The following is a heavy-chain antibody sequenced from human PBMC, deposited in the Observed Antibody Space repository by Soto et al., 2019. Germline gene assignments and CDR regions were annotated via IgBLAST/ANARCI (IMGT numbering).Heavy chain of an antibody. CDR1: GFSLTTSGVG. V-gene: IGHV2-5*02. CDR2: IYWDDDK. Sequence: VSGPTLVNPTQTFTLTCTFSGFSLTTSGVGVGWIRQSPGKAPEWLALIYWDDDKRYSPSLKSRLTITKDTSKNQVVLTMANLDPADTATYYCAHRVLRTVFGLVTTTAIYFDFWGQGTPVTVSS. J-gene: IGHJ4*02. D-gene: IGHD3-3*01. CDR3: AHRVLRTVFGLVTTTAIYFDF.